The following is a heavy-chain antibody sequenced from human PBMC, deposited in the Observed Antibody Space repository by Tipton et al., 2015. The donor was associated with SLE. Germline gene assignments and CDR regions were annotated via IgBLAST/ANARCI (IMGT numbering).Heavy chain of an antibody. D-gene: IGHD3-10*01. CDR2: ISAYNGNT. Sequence: QSGAEVKKPGASVKVSCKTSGYTFTSYGISWVRQAPGQGLEWMGWISAYNGNTNYSQKFQGRVTITRDTSASTAYMELSSLRSEDTAVYYCARDDYGSGQNWFDPWGQGILVTVSS. CDR1: GYTFTSYG. J-gene: IGHJ5*02. CDR3: ARDDYGSGQNWFDP. V-gene: IGHV1-18*01.